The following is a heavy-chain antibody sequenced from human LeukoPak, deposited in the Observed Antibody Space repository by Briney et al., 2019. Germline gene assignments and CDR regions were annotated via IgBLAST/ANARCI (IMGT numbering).Heavy chain of an antibody. J-gene: IGHJ4*02. CDR3: ARANFLYYSSSTCRFDY. Sequence: ASVKVSCKASGYTFTDYYMHWVRQAPGQGFEWMGWINPNDGDTNYAQKFQGRVTMTRDTSISTAHMDVSSLRSDDTAVYYCARANFLYYSSSTCRFDYWGQGTLVTVSS. CDR1: GYTFTDYY. CDR2: INPNDGDT. D-gene: IGHD2-2*01. V-gene: IGHV1-2*02.